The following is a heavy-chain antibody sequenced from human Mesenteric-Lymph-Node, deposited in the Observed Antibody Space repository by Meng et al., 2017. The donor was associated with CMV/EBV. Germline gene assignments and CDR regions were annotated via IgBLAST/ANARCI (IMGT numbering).Heavy chain of an antibody. Sequence: GGSLRLSCAASGFTFSSYGMHWVRQAPGKGLEWVAFIRYDGSNKYYADSVKGRFTISRDNSKNTLYLQMNSLRAEDTAVYYCARTNYYGSGSYYFDNPYFDYWGQGALVTVSS. V-gene: IGHV3-30*02. CDR2: IRYDGSNK. D-gene: IGHD3-10*01. J-gene: IGHJ4*02. CDR3: ARTNYYGSGSYYFDNPYFDY. CDR1: GFTFSSYG.